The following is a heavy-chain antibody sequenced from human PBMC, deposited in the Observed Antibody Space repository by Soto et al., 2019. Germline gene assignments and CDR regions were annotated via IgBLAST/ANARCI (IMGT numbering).Heavy chain of an antibody. J-gene: IGHJ6*02. CDR1: GFTVSSNY. CDR3: ARVKDGYNFDYGMDV. D-gene: IGHD5-12*01. CDR2: IYSGGST. V-gene: IGHV3-66*01. Sequence: GGSLRLSCAASGFTVSSNYMSWVRQAPGKGLEWVSVIYSGGSTYYADSAKGRFTISRDNSKNTLYLQMNSLRAEDTAVYYCARVKDGYNFDYGMDVWGQGTTVTVSS.